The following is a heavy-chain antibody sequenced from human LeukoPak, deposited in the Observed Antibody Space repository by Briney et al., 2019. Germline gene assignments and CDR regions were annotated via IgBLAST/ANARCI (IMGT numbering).Heavy chain of an antibody. J-gene: IGHJ4*02. Sequence: SETLSLTSTVSGGSISISNYYWGWIRQPPGRGLEWIGSTSYSGTYYNPSLKSRLTISVDTSKNHFSLNLRSVTAADTAVYYCARRTSNPVGAIDYWGQGTLVAVSS. CDR2: TSYSGT. CDR1: GGSISISNYY. CDR3: ARRTSNPVGAIDY. D-gene: IGHD1-26*01. V-gene: IGHV4-39*01.